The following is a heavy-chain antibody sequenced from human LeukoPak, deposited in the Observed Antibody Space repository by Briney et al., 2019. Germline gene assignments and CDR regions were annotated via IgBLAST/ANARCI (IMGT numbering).Heavy chain of an antibody. CDR3: ARGTTGGYSPSH. CDR2: ISGSSSYT. CDR1: GFTFSSYS. D-gene: IGHD5-12*01. Sequence: GGSLTLSCAASGFTFSSYSMNWVRQAPGKGLEWVSSISGSSSYTFYADSVRGRFTISRDNAKNSLYLQMNSLRAEDTAVYYCARGTTGGYSPSHWGQGTLVTVSS. V-gene: IGHV3-21*01. J-gene: IGHJ4*02.